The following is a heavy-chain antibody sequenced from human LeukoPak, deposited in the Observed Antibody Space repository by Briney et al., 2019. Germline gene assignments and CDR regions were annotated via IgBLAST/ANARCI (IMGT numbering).Heavy chain of an antibody. Sequence: ASVKVSCKASGYTFTSYDINWVRQATGQGLEWMGWMNPNSGNTGYAQKFQGRVTMTRNTSITTAYMELSSLRSEDTAVYYCARSYYYDSGFDYWGQGTLVTVSS. V-gene: IGHV1-8*01. D-gene: IGHD3-22*01. CDR3: ARSYYYDSGFDY. J-gene: IGHJ4*02. CDR1: GYTFTSYD. CDR2: MNPNSGNT.